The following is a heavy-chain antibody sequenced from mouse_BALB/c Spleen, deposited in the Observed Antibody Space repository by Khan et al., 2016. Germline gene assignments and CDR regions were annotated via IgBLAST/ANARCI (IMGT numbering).Heavy chain of an antibody. Sequence: EVELVESGGGLVKPGGSLKLSCAASGFTFSSYAMSWVRQTPEKRLEWVASISSGGSTYYPDSVKGRFTISSDNDRNILNIQMSSLRSEDTAMYYCAREDYGNYGDYFDYWGQGTTLTVSS. V-gene: IGHV5-6-5*01. CDR1: GFTFSSYA. CDR3: AREDYGNYGDYFDY. J-gene: IGHJ2*01. CDR2: ISSGGST. D-gene: IGHD2-1*01.